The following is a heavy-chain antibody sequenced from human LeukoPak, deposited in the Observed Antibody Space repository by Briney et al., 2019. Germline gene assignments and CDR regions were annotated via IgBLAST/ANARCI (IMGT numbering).Heavy chain of an antibody. CDR2: ISAYNGNT. CDR3: AATPTIAAAGIIGIDY. V-gene: IGHV1-18*01. Sequence: ASVKVSCKASGYTFTSYGISWVRQAPGQGLEWMGWISAYNGNTNYAQKLQGRVSMTEDTSTDTAYMELSSLRSEDTAVYYCAATPTIAAAGIIGIDYWGQGTLVTVSS. D-gene: IGHD6-13*01. CDR1: GYTFTSYG. J-gene: IGHJ4*02.